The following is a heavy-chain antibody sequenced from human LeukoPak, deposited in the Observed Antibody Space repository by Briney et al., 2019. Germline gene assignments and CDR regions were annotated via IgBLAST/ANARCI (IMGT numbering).Heavy chain of an antibody. CDR3: TTGLWFGELFLDY. CDR2: IKSKTDGGTT. D-gene: IGHD3-10*01. J-gene: IGHJ4*02. CDR1: GFTFSNAW. V-gene: IGHV3-15*01. Sequence: PGGSLRLSCAASGFTFSNAWMSWVRQAPGKGLEWVGRIKSKTDGGTTDYAAPVKGRFTISRDDSKNTLYLQTNSLKTEDTAVYYCTTGLWFGELFLDYWGQGTLVTVSS.